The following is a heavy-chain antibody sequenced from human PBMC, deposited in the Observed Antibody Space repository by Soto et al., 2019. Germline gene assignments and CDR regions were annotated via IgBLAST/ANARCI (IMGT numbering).Heavy chain of an antibody. CDR3: AREIGVAGNWYDP. CDR2: IYHSGST. V-gene: IGHV4-4*02. CDR1: SGPISSSTW. Sequence: LSPTWAVSSGPISSSTWWSWVRQPPGKGLEWIGEIYHSGSTNYNPSLKSRVTISVDKSKNQFSLKLSSVTAAATAVYYCAREIGVAGNWYDPWGQRTLVIVSS. D-gene: IGHD6-19*01. J-gene: IGHJ5*02.